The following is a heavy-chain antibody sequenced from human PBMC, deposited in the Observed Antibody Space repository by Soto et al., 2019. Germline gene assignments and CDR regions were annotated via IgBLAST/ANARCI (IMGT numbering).Heavy chain of an antibody. V-gene: IGHV3-48*02. CDR2: ISSISSTI. Sequence: GGSLRLSCAASGFTFSSYSMNWVRQAPGKGLEWVSYISSISSTIYYADSVKGRFTISRDNAKNSLYLQMNSLGDEDTAVYYCARDRWEPYYYYGMDVWGQGTTVTVSS. CDR3: ARDRWEPYYYYGMDV. D-gene: IGHD1-26*01. J-gene: IGHJ6*02. CDR1: GFTFSSYS.